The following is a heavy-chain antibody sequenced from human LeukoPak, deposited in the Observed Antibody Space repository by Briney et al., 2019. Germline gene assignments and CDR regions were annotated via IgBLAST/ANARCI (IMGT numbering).Heavy chain of an antibody. CDR1: GFTFADYA. D-gene: IGHD4-17*01. CDR3: TADYDDPSTFDY. CDR2: IRSKAYGGTT. Sequence: GGSLRLSCTASGFTFADYAMNWVRQAPGKGLEWVGFIRSKAYGGTTEYAASVKGRFSISRDDSKSTAHLQMNSLKTEDTAVYYCTADYDDPSTFDYWGQGTLVTASA. V-gene: IGHV3-49*04. J-gene: IGHJ4*02.